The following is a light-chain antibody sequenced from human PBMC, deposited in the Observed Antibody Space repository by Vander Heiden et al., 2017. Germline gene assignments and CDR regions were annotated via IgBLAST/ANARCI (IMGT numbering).Light chain of an antibody. CDR1: SSHIGAGYD. CDR2: ANS. CDR3: QSYDSSLSGSL. Sequence: QSVLTQTPSLAGAPGQRVTFSCTGSSSHIGAGYDVHWYQQRPGTAPKLLISANSNRPSGVPDRFSCSKSGTSASLAITGLQAEDEADYYCQSYDSSLSGSLFGGGTKLTVL. V-gene: IGLV1-40*01. J-gene: IGLJ2*01.